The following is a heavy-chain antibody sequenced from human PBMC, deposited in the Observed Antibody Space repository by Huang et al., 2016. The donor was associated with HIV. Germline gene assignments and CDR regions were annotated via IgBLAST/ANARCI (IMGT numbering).Heavy chain of an antibody. CDR1: GFSISSYR. J-gene: IGHJ4*02. CDR3: ARDPRIQSWLNFFDY. CDR2: INSDGSST. Sequence: EVQLVESGVGLVQPGGSLRLSCAASGFSISSYRMHWVRQAPGKGRVCVSRINSDGSSTSSADSVKGRFTISRDNAKNTLYLQMNSLRAEDTAVYYCARDPRIQSWLNFFDYWGQGTLVSVSS. D-gene: IGHD3-22*01. V-gene: IGHV3-74*01.